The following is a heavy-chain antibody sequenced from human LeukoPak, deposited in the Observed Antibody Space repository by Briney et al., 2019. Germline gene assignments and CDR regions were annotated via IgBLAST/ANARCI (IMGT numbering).Heavy chain of an antibody. CDR1: GYTFTSYG. Sequence: GASVKVSCKASGYTFTSYGISWVRQAPGQGLEWMGWISAYNGNTKYAQKLQGRVTMTTDTSTTTAYMELRSLRSDDTAVYYCAREPISSGSYYPRSDYWGQGTLVTVSS. J-gene: IGHJ4*02. CDR3: AREPISSGSYYPRSDY. V-gene: IGHV1-18*01. D-gene: IGHD3-10*01. CDR2: ISAYNGNT.